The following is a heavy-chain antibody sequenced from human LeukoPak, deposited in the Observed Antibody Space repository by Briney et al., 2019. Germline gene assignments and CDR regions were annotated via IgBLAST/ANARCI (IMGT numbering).Heavy chain of an antibody. Sequence: PRGSLRLSCAASGFTFSTYAMSWVRQAPGKGLEWVSGLTGGGGGTSYADSVKGRFTISRDNSKNTLYLQMNSLRAEDTAVYYCAKDKGAVTGTFDYWGQGTLVTVSS. J-gene: IGHJ4*02. CDR3: AKDKGAVTGTFDY. D-gene: IGHD1-14*01. CDR2: LTGGGGGT. CDR1: GFTFSTYA. V-gene: IGHV3-23*01.